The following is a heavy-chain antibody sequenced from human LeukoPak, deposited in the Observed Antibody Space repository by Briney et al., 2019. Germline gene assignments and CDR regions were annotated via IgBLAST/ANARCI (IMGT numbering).Heavy chain of an antibody. D-gene: IGHD6-13*01. V-gene: IGHV3-11*06. CDR3: ARMGIAAVGAYYFDY. CDR1: GFTFSDYY. Sequence: GGSLRLSCAASGFTFSDYYMSWIRQAPGEGLEWVSYISRNSYTNYADSVKGRFTISRDNAKNSLYLQMASLRAEDTAVYYCARMGIAAVGAYYFDYWGQGTLVAVSS. J-gene: IGHJ4*02. CDR2: ISRNSYT.